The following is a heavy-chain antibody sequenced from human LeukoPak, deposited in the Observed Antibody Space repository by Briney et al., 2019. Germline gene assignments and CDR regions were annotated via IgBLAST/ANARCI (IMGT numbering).Heavy chain of an antibody. CDR1: GGSISSYY. Sequence: PSETLSPTCTVSGGSISSYYWGWIRQPPGKGLEWMGYIYYSGRTNYNSSLKRRLHISVDASKNQFSLKLSSVTAADTAVYYCARRLYCSGGSCPIPYYYYYMDVWGKGTTVTVSS. J-gene: IGHJ6*03. D-gene: IGHD2-15*01. CDR3: ARRLYCSGGSCPIPYYYYYMDV. V-gene: IGHV4-59*01. CDR2: IYYSGRT.